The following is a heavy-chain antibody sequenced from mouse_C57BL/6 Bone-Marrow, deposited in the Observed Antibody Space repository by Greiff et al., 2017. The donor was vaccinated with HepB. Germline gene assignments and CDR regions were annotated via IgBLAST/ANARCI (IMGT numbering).Heavy chain of an antibody. Sequence: EVQLVESGGDLVKPGGSLKLSCAASGFTFSSYGMSWVRQTPDKRLEWVATISSGGSYTYYPDSVKGRFTISRDNAKNTLYLQMSSLKSEDTAMYYCARLPSLYLIAYWGQGTLVTVSA. D-gene: IGHD1-1*01. CDR2: ISSGGSYT. CDR3: ARLPSLYLIAY. V-gene: IGHV5-6*01. J-gene: IGHJ3*01. CDR1: GFTFSSYG.